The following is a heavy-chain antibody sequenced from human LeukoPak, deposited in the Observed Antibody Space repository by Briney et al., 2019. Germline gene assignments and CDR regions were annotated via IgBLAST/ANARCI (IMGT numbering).Heavy chain of an antibody. CDR3: AKGDGIAAAGYAY. D-gene: IGHD6-13*01. V-gene: IGHV3-30*18. CDR2: ISCDGSNK. Sequence: GGSLRLSCAASGFTFSSYGMHWVRQAPGKGLEWVAVISCDGSNKYYADSVKGRFTISRDNSKNTLYLQMNSLRAEDTAVYYCAKGDGIAAAGYAYWGQGTLVTVSS. J-gene: IGHJ4*02. CDR1: GFTFSSYG.